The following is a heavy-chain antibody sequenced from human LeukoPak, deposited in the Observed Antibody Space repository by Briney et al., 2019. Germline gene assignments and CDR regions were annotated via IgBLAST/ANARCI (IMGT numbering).Heavy chain of an antibody. CDR3: ARWDYDSSGYALYYFDY. CDR1: GYTFTSYG. J-gene: IGHJ4*02. V-gene: IGHV7-4-1*04. D-gene: IGHD3-22*01. Sequence: ASVKVSCKAAGYTFTSYGINWVRQAPGQGLEWMGWINTYTGNPTYAQGFTGRFVFSLGTSVSMAYLQISSLKAEDTAVYYCARWDYDSSGYALYYFDYWGQGTLVTVSS. CDR2: INTYTGNP.